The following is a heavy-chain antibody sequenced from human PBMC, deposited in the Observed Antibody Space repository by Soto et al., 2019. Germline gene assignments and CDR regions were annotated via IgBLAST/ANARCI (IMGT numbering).Heavy chain of an antibody. CDR3: VRKEGGGYYDILTGYYNWFDP. Sequence: SETLSLTCAVYGGSFSGYYWTWIRQPPGTGLEWIGEIYHSGSTNYNPSLKSRVTISVDKSKNQFSLKLSSVTAADTAVYYCVRKEGGGYYDILTGYYNWFDPWGQGSLVTVSS. CDR2: IYHSGST. J-gene: IGHJ5*02. CDR1: GGSFSGYY. D-gene: IGHD3-9*01. V-gene: IGHV4-34*01.